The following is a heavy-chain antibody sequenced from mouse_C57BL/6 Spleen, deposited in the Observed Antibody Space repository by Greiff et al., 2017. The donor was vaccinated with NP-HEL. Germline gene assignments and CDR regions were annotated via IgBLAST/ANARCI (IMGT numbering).Heavy chain of an antibody. CDR3: AKHGVDGAMDY. CDR2: IWGGGST. CDR1: GFSLTSYG. Sequence: VQRQESGPGLVAPSPSLSIPCTVSGFSLTSYGVDWVRQPPGKGLEWLGVIWGGGSTNYNSAHMSSLGISKDNSKSQVFLKMNSLQSDDTAMYYCAKHGVDGAMDYWGQGTSVTVSS. V-gene: IGHV2-9*01. J-gene: IGHJ4*01.